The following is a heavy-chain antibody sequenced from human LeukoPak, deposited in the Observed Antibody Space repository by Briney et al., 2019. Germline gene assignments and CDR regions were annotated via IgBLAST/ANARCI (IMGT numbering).Heavy chain of an antibody. V-gene: IGHV1-18*01. CDR2: INAYNGNT. CDR1: GYTFTIYG. J-gene: IGHJ5*02. D-gene: IGHD3-3*01. Sequence: ASVKVSCKASGYTFTIYGFSWVRQAPGQGLEWMGWINAYNGNTNYAQKLQGRVTMTTDTSTNTVYMELRSLRSDDTAMYYCAGETTFGVIIKVSWFDPWGQGTLVTVSS. CDR3: AGETTFGVIIKVSWFDP.